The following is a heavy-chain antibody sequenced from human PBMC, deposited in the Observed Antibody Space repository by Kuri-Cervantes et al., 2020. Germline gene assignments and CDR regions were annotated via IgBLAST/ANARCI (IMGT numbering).Heavy chain of an antibody. CDR2: IYYSRST. CDR3: ARYPYCSSTSCSAFDI. CDR1: GGSISPFD. Sequence: SKTLCFTGSDSGGSISPFDWSWFRQPPGKGLEWIGYIYYSRSTNYIPSLKSRVTISVDTSKNQFSMKLSSETAADTAVYYCARYPYCSSTSCSAFDIWGQGTMVTVSS. J-gene: IGHJ3*02. V-gene: IGHV4-59*01. D-gene: IGHD2-2*01.